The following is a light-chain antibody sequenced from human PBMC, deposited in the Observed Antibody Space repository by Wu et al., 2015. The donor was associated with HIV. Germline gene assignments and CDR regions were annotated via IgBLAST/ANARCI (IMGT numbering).Light chain of an antibody. J-gene: IGKJ2*01. CDR1: QSVSSSY. CDR3: QQYGSSPYT. CDR2: GAS. Sequence: EIVLTQSPGTLSLSPGERATLSCRASQSVSSSYVAWCQQKPGQAPRLFIYGASSRAAGIPDRFRGSGSGTDLTLTISRLEPEDSAVYYCQQYGSSPYTFGQGTKLEIK. V-gene: IGKV3-20*01.